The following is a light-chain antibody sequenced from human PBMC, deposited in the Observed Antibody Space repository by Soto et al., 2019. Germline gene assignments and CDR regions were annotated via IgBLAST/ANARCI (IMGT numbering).Light chain of an antibody. J-gene: IGLJ1*01. Sequence: QAVVRQPPSVSGAPGQRVTISCTGSSSNIGAGYDVHWYQRLPGTAPKVLIYGNNNRPSGVPDRFSGSKSGTSASLAITGLQAEDEADYYCQSYDSSLSGSYVFGTGTKLTVL. CDR1: SSNIGAGYD. CDR2: GNN. V-gene: IGLV1-40*01. CDR3: QSYDSSLSGSYV.